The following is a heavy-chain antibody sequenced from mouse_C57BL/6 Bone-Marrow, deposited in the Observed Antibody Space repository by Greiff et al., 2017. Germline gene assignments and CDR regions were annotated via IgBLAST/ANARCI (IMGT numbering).Heavy chain of an antibody. CDR1: GFTFSDAW. CDR3: TRATVGTTVVATPYWYFDV. D-gene: IGHD1-1*01. Sequence: EVKVEESGGGLVQPGGSMKLSCAASGFTFSDAWMDWVRQSPEKGLEWVAEIRNKANNHATYYAESVKGRFTISRDDSKSSVYLQMNSLRAEDTGIYYCTRATVGTTVVATPYWYFDVWGTGTTVTVSS. J-gene: IGHJ1*03. V-gene: IGHV6-6*01. CDR2: IRNKANNHAT.